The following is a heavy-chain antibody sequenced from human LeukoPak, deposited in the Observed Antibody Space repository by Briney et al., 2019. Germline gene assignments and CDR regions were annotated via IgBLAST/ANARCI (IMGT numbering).Heavy chain of an antibody. J-gene: IGHJ3*02. V-gene: IGHV4-31*03. CDR1: GVSITKDGYS. D-gene: IGHD2-21*02. CDR2: ISYSGST. CDR3: ARDVVLTSSPDAFDI. Sequence: SQTLSLTCTVSGVSITKDGYSWTWIRQPPGKGLEWIGDISYSGSTKYKPSLKCRLTISGDVSKNQFSLKLTSVTAADTAVYYCARDVVLTSSPDAFDIWGQGTMVTVSS.